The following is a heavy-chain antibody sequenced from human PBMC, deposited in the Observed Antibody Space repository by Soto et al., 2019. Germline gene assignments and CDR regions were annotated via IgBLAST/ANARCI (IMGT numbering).Heavy chain of an antibody. CDR3: ARDRARTTNAFDI. D-gene: IGHD3-10*01. Sequence: EVQLVESGGGLVKPGGSLRLSCAASGFNFSTYSLTWVRQAPGKGLEWVSSISSSGTYIFYADSVKGRFTISRDNAQNSLFLQMNSLRADDTAVYFCARDRARTTNAFDIWGQGTMVTVSS. J-gene: IGHJ3*02. CDR2: ISSSGTYI. V-gene: IGHV3-21*01. CDR1: GFNFSTYS.